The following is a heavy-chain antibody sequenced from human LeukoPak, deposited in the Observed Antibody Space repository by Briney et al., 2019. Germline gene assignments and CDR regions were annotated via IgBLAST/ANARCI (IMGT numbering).Heavy chain of an antibody. CDR1: GGSISSSSYY. CDR2: IYYSGST. V-gene: IGHV4-39*01. J-gene: IGHJ2*01. D-gene: IGHD3-3*01. Sequence: SETLSLTCTVSGGSISSSSYYWGWIRQPPGKGLEWIVSIYYSGSTYYNPSLNSRLTISVDTSKTQFSLKLSSVPAADTAVYYCARHNTPRNYDFWSGYYDHWYFDLWGRGTLVTVSS. CDR3: ARHNTPRNYDFWSGYYDHWYFDL.